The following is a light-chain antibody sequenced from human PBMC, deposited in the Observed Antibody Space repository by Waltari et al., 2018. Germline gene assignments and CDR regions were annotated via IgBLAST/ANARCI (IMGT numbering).Light chain of an antibody. J-gene: IGKJ1*01. CDR3: QQYNLWPWT. Sequence: EIVITQSPVTLSVSPGQRPTLSCRASQTVCTKLAWYQQKPGQAPRLLIYGASTRATGIAARFSGSGSGTEFTLTISSLQSEDFAIYYCQQYNLWPWTFDQGTKVDIK. CDR2: GAS. V-gene: IGKV3-15*01. CDR1: QTVCTK.